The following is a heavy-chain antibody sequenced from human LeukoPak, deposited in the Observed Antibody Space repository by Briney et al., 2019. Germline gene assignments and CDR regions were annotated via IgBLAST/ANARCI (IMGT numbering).Heavy chain of an antibody. J-gene: IGHJ4*02. D-gene: IGHD3-22*01. Sequence: GGSLRLSCAASGFTFGSSAMSWVRQAPGKGLEWVSAISNSGSSTYYADSVKGRFTISRDNSKNTLYLQMNSLRAEDTAVYYCARAYYYGSRLDYWGQGTLVTVSS. CDR2: ISNSGSST. V-gene: IGHV3-23*01. CDR1: GFTFGSSA. CDR3: ARAYYYGSRLDY.